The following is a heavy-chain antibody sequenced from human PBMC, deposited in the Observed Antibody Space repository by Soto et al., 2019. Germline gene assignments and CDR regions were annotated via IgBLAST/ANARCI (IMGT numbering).Heavy chain of an antibody. Sequence: RLSCAASGLTFSSYAMSWVRQAPGKGLEWVSAISGSGGSTYYADSVKGRFTISRDNSKNTLYLQMNSLRAEDTAVYYCAKGALEILRFLEWSLKAYYFDYWGQGTLVTVSS. V-gene: IGHV3-23*01. CDR2: ISGSGGST. CDR1: GLTFSSYA. CDR3: AKGALEILRFLEWSLKAYYFDY. D-gene: IGHD3-3*01. J-gene: IGHJ4*02.